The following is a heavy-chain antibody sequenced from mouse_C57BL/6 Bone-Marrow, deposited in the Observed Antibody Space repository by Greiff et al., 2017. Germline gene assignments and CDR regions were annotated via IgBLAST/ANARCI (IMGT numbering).Heavy chain of an antibody. J-gene: IGHJ3*01. V-gene: IGHV5-6*01. D-gene: IGHD2-12*01. CDR2: ISSGGSYT. CDR3: ARHTGMYYCYAAY. Sequence: EVQVVESGGDLVKPGGSLKLSCAASGFTFSSYGMSWVRQTPDKRLEWVASISSGGSYTYYPDSVKGRFSISRDNAKNTLDLQMSSLESEDTAMYYCARHTGMYYCYAAYWGQGTVVTVSA. CDR1: GFTFSSYG.